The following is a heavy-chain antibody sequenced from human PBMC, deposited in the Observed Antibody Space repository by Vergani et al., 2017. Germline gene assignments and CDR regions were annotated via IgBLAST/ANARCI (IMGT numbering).Heavy chain of an antibody. CDR2: IIPILGIA. D-gene: IGHD3-3*01. CDR1: GGTFSSYT. J-gene: IGHJ3*02. Sequence: QVQLVQSGAEVKKPGSSVKVSCKASGGTFSSYTISWVRQAPGQGLEWMGRIIPILGIANYAQKFQGRVTITADKSTSTAYMELSSLRAEDTAVYYCARGYPPYYDFWSGSDYDAFDIWGQGTMVTVSS. CDR3: ARGYPPYYDFWSGSDYDAFDI. V-gene: IGHV1-69*02.